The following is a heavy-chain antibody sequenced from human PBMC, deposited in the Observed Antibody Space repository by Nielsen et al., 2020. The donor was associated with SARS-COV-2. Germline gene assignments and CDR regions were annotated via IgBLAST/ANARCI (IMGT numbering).Heavy chain of an antibody. J-gene: IGHJ6*02. V-gene: IGHV3-30*03. Sequence: GGSLRLSCVASEISFRSYGMHWVRQAPGKGLDWVAFTSYDGRDKFYADSVRGRFIVSRDNFRNTLSLHMDSLRTEDTAVYFCARQATIYMNEVSVMDVWGQGTTVTVSS. CDR3: ARQATIYMNEVSVMDV. D-gene: IGHD3-9*01. CDR2: TSYDGRDK. CDR1: EISFRSYG.